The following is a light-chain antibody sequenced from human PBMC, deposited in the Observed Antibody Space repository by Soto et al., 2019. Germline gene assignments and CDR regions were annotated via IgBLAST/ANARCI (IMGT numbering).Light chain of an antibody. V-gene: IGLV2-14*01. CDR3: SSYTSSSTLLVV. Sequence: QSALTQPASVSGSPGQSITISCTGTSSDVGGYNYVSWYQQHPGKAPXLMIYDXXXRPSXXSNRFXXXXXXXXXXXXXXXXXXEDEADYCSSYTSSSTLLVVFGGGTKLTVL. CDR2: DXX. J-gene: IGLJ2*01. CDR1: SSDVGGYNY.